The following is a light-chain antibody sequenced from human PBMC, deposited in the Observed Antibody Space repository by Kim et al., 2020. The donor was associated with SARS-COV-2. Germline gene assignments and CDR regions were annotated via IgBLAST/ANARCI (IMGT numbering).Light chain of an antibody. V-gene: IGKV1-39*01. J-gene: IGKJ1*01. CDR1: QSSSNY. CDR2: AAS. Sequence: SVGDRITTTCRPRQSSSNYLNSYQQKPGKAPQLLLYAASSLQSGVPSRFSGSGSGTDFTLTISSLQPEDFATYYCQQSYSTPPWTFGQGTKVDIK. CDR3: QQSYSTPPWT.